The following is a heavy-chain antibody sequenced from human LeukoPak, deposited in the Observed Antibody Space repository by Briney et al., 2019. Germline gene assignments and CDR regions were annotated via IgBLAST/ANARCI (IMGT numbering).Heavy chain of an antibody. V-gene: IGHV4-34*01. CDR2: INHSGST. CDR3: AREDKWELLPFDP. J-gene: IGHJ5*02. Sequence: KPSETLSLTCAVYGGSFSGYYWSWIRQPPGKGLEWIGEINHSGSTNYNPSLKSRVTISVDTSKNQFSLKLSSVTAADTAVYYCAREDKWELLPFDPWGQGTLVTVSS. D-gene: IGHD1-26*01. CDR1: GGSFSGYY.